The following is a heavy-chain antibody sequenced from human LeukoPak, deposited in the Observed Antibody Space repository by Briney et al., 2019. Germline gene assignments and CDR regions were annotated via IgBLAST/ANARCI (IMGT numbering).Heavy chain of an antibody. CDR2: FDPEDGET. D-gene: IGHD2-2*03. V-gene: IGHV1-24*01. CDR3: ARDPGYPPYFDY. J-gene: IGHJ4*02. CDR1: GYTLTELS. Sequence: ASVKVSCKVSGYTLTELSMHWVRQAPGKGLEWMGGFDPEDGETIYAQKFQGRVTMTEDTSTDTAYMELRSLRSDDTAVYYCARDPGYPPYFDYWGQGTLVTVSS.